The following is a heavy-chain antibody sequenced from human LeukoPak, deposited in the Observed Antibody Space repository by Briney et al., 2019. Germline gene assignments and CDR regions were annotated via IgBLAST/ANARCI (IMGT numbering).Heavy chain of an antibody. Sequence: PGGSLRLFCAASGFTFSSYSINWVRQAPGKGLEWVSSISSSSSYIYYADSVKGRFTISRDNAKNSLYLQMNSLRAEDTAVYYCARDPITMVRGIRSYYFDYSGHGTPVTVSS. CDR1: GFTFSSYS. CDR3: ARDPITMVRGIRSYYFDY. CDR2: ISSSSSYI. V-gene: IGHV3-21*01. D-gene: IGHD3-10*01. J-gene: IGHJ4*01.